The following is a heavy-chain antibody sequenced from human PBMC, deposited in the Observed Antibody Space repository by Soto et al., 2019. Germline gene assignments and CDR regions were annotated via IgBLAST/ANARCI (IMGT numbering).Heavy chain of an antibody. CDR3: ARDFGSLGATIDY. D-gene: IGHD1-26*01. V-gene: IGHV3-30-3*01. J-gene: IGHJ4*02. CDR2: ISYDGSNN. Sequence: PGGSLRLSCAASGFTFSGYAMHWVRQAPGKGLEWVAVISYDGSNNYYADSVKGRFTISRDNSKNTLYLQMNSLRAEDTAVYYCARDFGSLGATIDYWGQGTLVTVSS. CDR1: GFTFSGYA.